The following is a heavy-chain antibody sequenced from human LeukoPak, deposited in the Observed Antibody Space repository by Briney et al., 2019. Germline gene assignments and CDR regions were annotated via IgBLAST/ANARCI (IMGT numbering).Heavy chain of an antibody. CDR2: ISGSGSST. D-gene: IGHD3-22*01. V-gene: IGHV3-23*01. Sequence: GGSLRLSCAASGFTFGDFAMYWVRQAPGKGLEWVSAISGSGSSTYSADSVEGRFTISRDNSKNTLYLQMNSLRAEDTAVYFCAKNDNYDRGGDYYPMLYYSMDVWGKGTTVTVSS. CDR1: GFTFGDFA. J-gene: IGHJ6*03. CDR3: AKNDNYDRGGDYYPMLYYSMDV.